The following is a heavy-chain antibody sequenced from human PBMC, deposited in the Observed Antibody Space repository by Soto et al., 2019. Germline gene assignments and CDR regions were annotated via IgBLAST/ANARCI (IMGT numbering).Heavy chain of an antibody. V-gene: IGHV3-30*18. Sequence: VESGGGVVQPGTSLTLSCAGSGFIFSTHGIHWVRQAPGKPLEWVGLISSDGSDRFYGASVKGRFAFSRDNSKNKVSLKMNRLRPDDTAVYYCGKEGHALYASPNYGDDLLFGGRGTLVTVSS. CDR3: GKEGHALYASPNYGDDLLF. CDR1: GFIFSTHG. D-gene: IGHD2-8*01. CDR2: ISSDGSDR. J-gene: IGHJ4*02.